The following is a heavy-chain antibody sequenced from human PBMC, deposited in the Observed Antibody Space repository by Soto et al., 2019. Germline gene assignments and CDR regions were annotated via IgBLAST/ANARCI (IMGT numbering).Heavy chain of an antibody. CDR2: IYYSGST. CDR1: GGSISSGGYY. Sequence: SSETLSLTCTVSGGSISSGGYYWSWIRQHPGKGLEWIGYIYYSGSTYYNPSLKSRVTISVDTSKNQFSLKLSSVTAADTAVYYCARAYYYGSGSYMYYFDYWGQGTLVTVSS. J-gene: IGHJ4*02. D-gene: IGHD3-10*01. V-gene: IGHV4-31*03. CDR3: ARAYYYGSGSYMYYFDY.